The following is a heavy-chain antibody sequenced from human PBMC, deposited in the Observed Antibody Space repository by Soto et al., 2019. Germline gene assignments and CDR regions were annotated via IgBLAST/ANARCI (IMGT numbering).Heavy chain of an antibody. CDR3: ARVLRGYSGFEDYYDY. CDR2: ISYDEINK. V-gene: IGHV3-30*03. J-gene: IGHJ4*02. Sequence: PGGSLRLSCAASGGNFSSYGMHWVRQAPGKGLEWVAIISYDEINKYYADSVKGRFIISRDNSKNTLYLQMNSLRAGDAAVYYCARVLRGYSGFEDYYDYWGQGALVTVSS. D-gene: IGHD5-12*01. CDR1: GGNFSSYG.